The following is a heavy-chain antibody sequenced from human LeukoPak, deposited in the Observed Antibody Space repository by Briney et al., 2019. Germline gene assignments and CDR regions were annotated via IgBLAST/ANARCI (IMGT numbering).Heavy chain of an antibody. CDR2: IYYSGST. D-gene: IGHD4-23*01. Sequence: PSETLSLTCTVSSGSISSGGYYWSWIRQHPGKGLEWIGYIYYSGSTYYNPSLKSRVTISVDTSKNQFSLKLSSVTAADTAVYYCARMTTVEGLDYWGQGTLVTVSS. J-gene: IGHJ4*02. V-gene: IGHV4-31*03. CDR3: ARMTTVEGLDY. CDR1: SGSISSGGYY.